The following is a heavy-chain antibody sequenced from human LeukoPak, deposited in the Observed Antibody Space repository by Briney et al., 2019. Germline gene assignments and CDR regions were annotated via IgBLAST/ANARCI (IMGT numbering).Heavy chain of an antibody. CDR2: TYYRSKWYN. CDR3: ARGSGLGSYYNGP. D-gene: IGHD3-10*01. J-gene: IGHJ5*02. CDR1: GDSVSSNSAA. Sequence: SQTLSLTCAISGDSVSSNSAAWNWIRQSPSRGLEWLGRTYYRSKWYNDYAVSVKSRITINPDTSKNQFSLKLSSVTTADTAVYYCARGSGLGSYYNGPWGQGTLVTVSS. V-gene: IGHV6-1*01.